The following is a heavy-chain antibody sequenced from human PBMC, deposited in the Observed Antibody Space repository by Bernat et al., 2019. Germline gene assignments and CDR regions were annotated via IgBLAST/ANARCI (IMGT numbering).Heavy chain of an antibody. J-gene: IGHJ4*02. Sequence: QVQLVESGGGGVQPGESLRLSCAASGFTFRNHGMHWVRQAPGKGLEWVAVIWYDGSNLYYADSVMGRFTISRDNSKNTLYLQMNNLKDNDTAIYYCARDISARRLDYWGQGVLVTVS. CDR1: GFTFRNHG. CDR3: ARDISARRLDY. D-gene: IGHD6-6*01. CDR2: IWYDGSNL. V-gene: IGHV3-33*01.